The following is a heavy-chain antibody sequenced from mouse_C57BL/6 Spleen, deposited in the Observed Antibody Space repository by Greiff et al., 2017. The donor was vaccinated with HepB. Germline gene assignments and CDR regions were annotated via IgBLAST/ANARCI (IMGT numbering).Heavy chain of an antibody. J-gene: IGHJ4*01. CDR1: GFNIKDDY. CDR2: IDPENGDT. CDR3: TFYDSYAMDY. D-gene: IGHD2-3*01. V-gene: IGHV14-4*01. Sequence: EVQLQQSGAELVRPGASVKLSCTASGFNIKDDYMHWVKQRPEQGLEWIGWIDPENGDTEYASKFQGKATITADTSSNTAYLQLSSLTSEDTAVYYCTFYDSYAMDYWGQGTSVTVSS.